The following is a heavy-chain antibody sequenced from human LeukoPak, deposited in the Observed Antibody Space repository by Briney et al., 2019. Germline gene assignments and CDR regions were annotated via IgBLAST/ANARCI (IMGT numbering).Heavy chain of an antibody. CDR2: IKQDGSEK. D-gene: IGHD2/OR15-2a*01. Sequence: GGSLRLSCAASGFTFSSYWMSWVRQAPGKGLEWVANIKQDGSEKYFVDSVKGRFTISRDNVKNSLYLQMNSLRAEDTAVYYCARLSNSSWYGHWGQGTLVTVSS. CDR3: ARLSNSSWYGH. V-gene: IGHV3-7*05. J-gene: IGHJ5*02. CDR1: GFTFSSYW.